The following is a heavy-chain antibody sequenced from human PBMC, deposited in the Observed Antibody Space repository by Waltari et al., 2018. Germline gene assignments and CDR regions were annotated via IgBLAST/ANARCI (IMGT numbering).Heavy chain of an antibody. CDR2: INQSGST. D-gene: IGHD6-13*01. Sequence: QVQLQQWGAGLLKPSETLSLTCAVYGGSFSGYYWSWIRQPPGKGLEWIGEINQSGSTNYNPSPKSRVTISVDTSKNQVSLKLSSVTAADTAVYYCARVEGYSSSWYSFYYYGMDVWGQGTTVTVSS. CDR3: ARVEGYSSSWYSFYYYGMDV. CDR1: GGSFSGYY. J-gene: IGHJ6*02. V-gene: IGHV4-34*01.